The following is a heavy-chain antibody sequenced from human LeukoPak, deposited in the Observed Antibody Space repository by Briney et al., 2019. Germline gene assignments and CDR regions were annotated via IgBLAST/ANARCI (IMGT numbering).Heavy chain of an antibody. V-gene: IGHV3-30*18. CDR1: GXTFSNYG. J-gene: IGHJ4*02. CDR3: AKRDY. CDR2: ISNDGRTK. Sequence: GGSLRLSWAASGXTFSNYGVHWVRQAPGKGLEWVAVISNDGRTKYYADSVKGRFTISRDNSKNTLYLQMNSLRAEGTAVYYCAKRDYWGQGTLVTVSS.